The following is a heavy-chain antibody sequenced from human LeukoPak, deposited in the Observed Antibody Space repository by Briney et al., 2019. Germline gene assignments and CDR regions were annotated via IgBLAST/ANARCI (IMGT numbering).Heavy chain of an antibody. D-gene: IGHD2/OR15-2a*01. J-gene: IGHJ5*02. CDR2: IYHSGST. CDR1: GGSISSSNW. Sequence: SGTLSLTCAVSGGSISSSNWWSWVRQPPGKGLEWIGEIYHSGSTNYNPSLKSRVTISVDTSKNQFSLKLSSVTAADTTVYYCAREIAGNNWFDPWGQGTLVTVSS. V-gene: IGHV4-4*02. CDR3: AREIAGNNWFDP.